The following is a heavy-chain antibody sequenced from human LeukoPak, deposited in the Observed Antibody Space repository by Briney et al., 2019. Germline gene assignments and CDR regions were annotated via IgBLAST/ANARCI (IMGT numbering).Heavy chain of an antibody. CDR1: GGSISSSSYY. Sequence: SDTLSLTCSVSGGSISSSSYYWGWIRQPPGKGLEWIGYIYYSGSTNYNPTLKSRVTISVDTSKNQFSLKLSSVTAADTAVYYCARALSSGWAYYFDYWGQGTLVTVSS. CDR2: IYYSGST. CDR3: ARALSSGWAYYFDY. D-gene: IGHD6-19*01. J-gene: IGHJ4*02. V-gene: IGHV4-61*05.